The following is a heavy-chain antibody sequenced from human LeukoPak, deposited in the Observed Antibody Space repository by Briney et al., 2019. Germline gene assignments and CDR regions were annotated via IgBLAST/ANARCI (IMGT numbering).Heavy chain of an antibody. CDR2: ISWNSGSI. Sequence: PGRSLRLSCAASGFTFDDYAMHWVRQAPGKGLEWVSGISWNSGSIGYADSVKGRFTISRDNAKNSLYLQMNSLRAEDTALYYCAKDMTHRVESKDAFDIWGQGTMVTVSS. D-gene: IGHD3-3*01. V-gene: IGHV3-9*01. CDR3: AKDMTHRVESKDAFDI. CDR1: GFTFDDYA. J-gene: IGHJ3*02.